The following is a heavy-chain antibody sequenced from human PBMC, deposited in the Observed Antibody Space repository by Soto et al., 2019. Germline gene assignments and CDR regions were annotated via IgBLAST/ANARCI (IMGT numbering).Heavy chain of an antibody. CDR2: ISGSGTYT. CDR1: GFTFSSYA. J-gene: IGHJ4*02. CDR3: ARQTGHEGVVVVVAATPFDS. D-gene: IGHD2-15*01. V-gene: IGHV3-23*01. Sequence: EAQLLESGGGLVQPGGSLRLSCAASGFTFSSYAMSWVRQAPGKGLQWVSAISGSGTYTYYADSVKGRFTISRDNSKNTLYLQMDSLRAEDTAVYYCARQTGHEGVVVVVAATPFDSWGQGTLVTVSS.